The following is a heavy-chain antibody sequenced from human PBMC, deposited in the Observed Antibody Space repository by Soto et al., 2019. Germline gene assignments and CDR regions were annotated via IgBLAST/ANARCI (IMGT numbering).Heavy chain of an antibody. CDR2: INPSGGST. D-gene: IGHD6-25*01. Sequence: QVQLVQSGAEVKKPGASVKVSCKASGYTFTSYYMHWVRQAPGQGLEWMGIINPSGGSTSYAQKFQGRVTMTRDTSTSTVYMELSSLRSEDTAVYYCARGLAQRYPYYYYCYGMDVWGQGTTVTVSS. J-gene: IGHJ6*02. CDR1: GYTFTSYY. CDR3: ARGLAQRYPYYYYCYGMDV. V-gene: IGHV1-46*01.